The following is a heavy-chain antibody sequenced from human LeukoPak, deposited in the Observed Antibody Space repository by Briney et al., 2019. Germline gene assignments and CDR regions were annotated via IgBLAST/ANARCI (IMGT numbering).Heavy chain of an antibody. CDR1: GFTFSSYG. CDR3: AKVGDYGSGSYMDYYYYGMDV. CDR2: ISYDGSNK. V-gene: IGHV3-30*18. Sequence: GGSLRHSCAASGFTFSSYGMHWVRQAPGKGLEWVAVISYDGSNKYYADSVKGRFTISRDNSKNTLYLQMNSLRAEDTAVYYCAKVGDYGSGSYMDYYYYGMDVWGQGTTVTVSS. D-gene: IGHD3-10*01. J-gene: IGHJ6*02.